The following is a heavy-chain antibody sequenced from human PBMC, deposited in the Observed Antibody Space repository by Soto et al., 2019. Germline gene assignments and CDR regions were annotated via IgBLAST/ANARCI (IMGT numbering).Heavy chain of an antibody. Sequence: PGGSLRLSCAASGFTFSGSAMHWVRQASGKGLEWVGRIRSKANSYATAYAASVKGRFTISRDDSKNTAYLQMNSLKTEDTAVYYCTSVGSGHDSGLRDYYYYGMDVWGQGTTVTVSS. V-gene: IGHV3-73*01. CDR3: TSVGSGHDSGLRDYYYYGMDV. CDR2: IRSKANSYAT. CDR1: GFTFSGSA. D-gene: IGHD5-12*01. J-gene: IGHJ6*02.